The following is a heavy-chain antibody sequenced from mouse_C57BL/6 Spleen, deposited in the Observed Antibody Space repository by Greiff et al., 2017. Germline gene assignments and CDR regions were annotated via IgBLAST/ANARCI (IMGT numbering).Heavy chain of an antibody. CDR1: GFTFSSYA. Sequence: EVKVVESGGGLVKPGGSLKLSCAASGFTFSSYAMSWVRQTPEKRLEWVAAISDGGSYTYYPDNVKGRFTISRDNAKNNLYLQMSHLKSEDTAMYYCAREFITTVVAPFDYWGQGTTLTVSS. CDR3: AREFITTVVAPFDY. D-gene: IGHD1-1*01. V-gene: IGHV5-4*01. J-gene: IGHJ2*01. CDR2: ISDGGSYT.